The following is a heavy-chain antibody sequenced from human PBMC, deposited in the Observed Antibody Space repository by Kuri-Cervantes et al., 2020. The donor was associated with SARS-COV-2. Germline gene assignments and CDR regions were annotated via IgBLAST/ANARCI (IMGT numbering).Heavy chain of an antibody. CDR1: GYTFTGYY. D-gene: IGHD1-26*01. J-gene: IGHJ6*03. CDR2: INPNSGGT. V-gene: IGHV1-2*02. Sequence: ASVKVSCKASGYTFTGYYMHWVRQAPGQGLEWMGWINPNSGGTNYAQKFQGRVTMTRDTSISTAYMELSRLRSEDTAVYYCARDLILVGATPYYYYMDVWGKGTTVTVSS. CDR3: ARDLILVGATPYYYYMDV.